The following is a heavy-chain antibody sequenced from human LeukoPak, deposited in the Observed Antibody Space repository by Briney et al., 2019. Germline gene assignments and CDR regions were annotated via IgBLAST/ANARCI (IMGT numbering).Heavy chain of an antibody. CDR2: IWYDGSNK. Sequence: GGSLRLSCAASGFTFSSYGMHWVRQAPGKGLEWVAVIWYDGSNKYYADSVKGRFTISRDNSKNTLYLQMNSLRAEDTAVYYCARDQDPSGSYLWGIDYWGQGTLVTVSS. CDR3: ARDQDPSGSYLWGIDY. D-gene: IGHD1-26*01. V-gene: IGHV3-33*01. J-gene: IGHJ4*02. CDR1: GFTFSSYG.